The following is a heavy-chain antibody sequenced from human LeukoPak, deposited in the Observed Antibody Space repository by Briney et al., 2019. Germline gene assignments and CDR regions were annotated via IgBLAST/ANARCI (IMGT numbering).Heavy chain of an antibody. D-gene: IGHD5-18*01. CDR1: GFTFSSYA. Sequence: GRSLRLSCAASGFTFSSYAMHWVRRAPGKGLEWVAVISYDGSNKYYADSVKGRFTISRDNSKNTLYLQMNSLRAEDTAVYYCARDTAMVQYFDYWGQGTLVTVSS. J-gene: IGHJ4*02. CDR3: ARDTAMVQYFDY. CDR2: ISYDGSNK. V-gene: IGHV3-30-3*01.